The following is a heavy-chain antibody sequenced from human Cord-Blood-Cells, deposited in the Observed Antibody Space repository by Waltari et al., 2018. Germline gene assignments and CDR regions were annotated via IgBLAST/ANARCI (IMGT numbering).Heavy chain of an antibody. J-gene: IGHJ4*02. V-gene: IGHV3-30-3*01. CDR1: GFTFSSYA. CDR2: ISYDGSNK. CDR3: ARDPGY. Sequence: QVQLVESGGGVVQPGRSLGLSCAASGFTFSSYAMHWVRQAPGKGREWVAVISYDGSNKYYADSVKGRFTISRDNSKNTLYLQMNSLRAEDTAVYYCARDPGYWGQGTLVTVSS.